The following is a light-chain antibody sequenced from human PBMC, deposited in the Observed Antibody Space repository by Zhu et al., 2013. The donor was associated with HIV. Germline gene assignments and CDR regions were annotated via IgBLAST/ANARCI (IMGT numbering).Light chain of an antibody. Sequence: QTVVTQEPSFSVSPGGTVTLTCGLNSGSVSTSYYPSWYQQTPGQAPRTLIYSTHIRSSGVPDRFSGSILGNRAALTITGAQADDESDYYCVLYMGSGISVFGGGTKLTVL. V-gene: IGLV8-61*01. CDR3: VLYMGSGISV. J-gene: IGLJ2*01. CDR2: STH. CDR1: SGSVSTSYY.